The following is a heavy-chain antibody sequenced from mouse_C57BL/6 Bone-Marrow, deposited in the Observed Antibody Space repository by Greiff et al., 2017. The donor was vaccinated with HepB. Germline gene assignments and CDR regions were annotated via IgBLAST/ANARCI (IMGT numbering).Heavy chain of an antibody. Sequence: EVKLQESGPGMVKPSQSLSLTCTVTGYSITSGYDWHWIRHFPGNKLEWMGYISYSGSTNYNPSLKSRISITHDTSKNHFFLKLNSVTTEDTATYYCARGGYYGCAMDYWGQGTSVTVSS. CDR2: ISYSGST. CDR3: ARGGYYGCAMDY. J-gene: IGHJ4*01. V-gene: IGHV3-1*01. D-gene: IGHD1-1*01. CDR1: GYSITSGYD.